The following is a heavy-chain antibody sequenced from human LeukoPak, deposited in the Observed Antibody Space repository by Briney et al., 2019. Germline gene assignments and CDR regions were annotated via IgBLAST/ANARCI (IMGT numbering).Heavy chain of an antibody. Sequence: GGSLRLSCAASGFTLSGYWMHWARQAPGEGLVWVSRIDPDGITTNYADSVKGRFTTSRDNARNTLYLQMNSLTAEDTAVYYCTRVQAGRSGLMDVWGRGTTVTVSS. CDR1: GFTLSGYW. CDR2: IDPDGITT. D-gene: IGHD2-8*02. CDR3: TRVQAGRSGLMDV. V-gene: IGHV3-74*01. J-gene: IGHJ6*02.